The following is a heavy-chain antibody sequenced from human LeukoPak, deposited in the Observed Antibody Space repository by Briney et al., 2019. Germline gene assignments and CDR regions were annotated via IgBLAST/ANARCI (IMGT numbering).Heavy chain of an antibody. CDR2: ISTQSGNT. D-gene: IGHD4-17*01. CDR1: GYTRTSYG. V-gene: IGHV1-18*01. CDR3: ARGAYGDK. Sequence: ASVKVSCKASGYTRTSYGINWMRQAPGQGLEWLGWISTQSGNTNYAQKVQDRLTLTTDRSTNTAYMELRSLRGDDTAVYDCARGAYGDKWGQGTLVTVSS. J-gene: IGHJ4*02.